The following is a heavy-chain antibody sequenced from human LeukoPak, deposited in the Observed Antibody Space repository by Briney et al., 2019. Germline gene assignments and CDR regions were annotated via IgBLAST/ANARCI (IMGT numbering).Heavy chain of an antibody. D-gene: IGHD6-19*01. J-gene: IGHJ4*02. CDR2: ISGSGSST. CDR3: ARTISSGWYIFDY. V-gene: IGHV3-23*01. Sequence: GGSLRLSCAASGFTLSSYAMSWVRQAPGKGLEWVSAISGSGSSTYSADSVKGRFTISRDNSKNTLYLQINSLRAEDTTVYYCARTISSGWYIFDYWGQGTLVTVSS. CDR1: GFTLSSYA.